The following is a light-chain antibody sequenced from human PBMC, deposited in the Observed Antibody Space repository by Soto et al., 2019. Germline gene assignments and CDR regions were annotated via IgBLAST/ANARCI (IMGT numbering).Light chain of an antibody. CDR2: AAS. V-gene: IGKV1-9*01. CDR3: QQLNSYPLT. J-gene: IGKJ4*01. CDR1: QGIRNH. Sequence: GDRVTITCRASQGIRNHLAWFYQKPGKAPKLLIYAASTLQSGVPSRFSGSGSGTEFTLTISSLQPEDFATYYCQQLNSYPLTFGGGTKVDIK.